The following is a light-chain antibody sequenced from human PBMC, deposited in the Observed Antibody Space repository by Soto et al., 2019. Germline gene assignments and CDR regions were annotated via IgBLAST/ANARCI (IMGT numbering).Light chain of an antibody. J-gene: IGLJ2*01. Sequence: QSVLTQPPSVSGAPGQRVTISCTGSSSNMGSGYDVHWYQQLPGTSTKLLIYDNSNRPSGVPDRFSGSKSGTSASLAITGLLAEDEADYYCQSYDTSHVVFGGGTKLTVL. CDR3: QSYDTSHVV. V-gene: IGLV1-40*01. CDR2: DNS. CDR1: SSNMGSGYD.